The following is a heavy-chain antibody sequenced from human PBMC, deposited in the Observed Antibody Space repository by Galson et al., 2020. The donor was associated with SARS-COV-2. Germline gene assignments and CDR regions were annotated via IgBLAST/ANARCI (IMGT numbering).Heavy chain of an antibody. CDR2: IYYSGST. J-gene: IGHJ4*02. CDR3: ARLEGYSSSWYPDYFDY. D-gene: IGHD6-13*01. V-gene: IGHV4-39*01. CDR1: GGSISSSSYY. Sequence: SETLSLTCTVSGGSISSSSYYWGWIRQPPGKGLEWIGSIYYSGSTYYNPSLKRRVTISVDTSKNQFSLKLSSVTAADTAVYYCARLEGYSSSWYPDYFDYWGQGALVTVSS.